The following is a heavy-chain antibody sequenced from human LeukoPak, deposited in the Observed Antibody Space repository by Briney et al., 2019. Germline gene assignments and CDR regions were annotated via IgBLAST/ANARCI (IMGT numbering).Heavy chain of an antibody. D-gene: IGHD3-10*01. CDR2: INYSGST. Sequence: SETLSLTCTVSGGSVSSTTYYWSWIRQPPGKGLEWVASINYSGSTYYNPSLKSRVTISVDTSENQFSLKLSSVTAADTAVYYCARYVVYGSGKYYFDYWGQGTLVTVSS. CDR3: ARYVVYGSGKYYFDY. J-gene: IGHJ4*02. V-gene: IGHV4-39*01. CDR1: GGSVSSTTYY.